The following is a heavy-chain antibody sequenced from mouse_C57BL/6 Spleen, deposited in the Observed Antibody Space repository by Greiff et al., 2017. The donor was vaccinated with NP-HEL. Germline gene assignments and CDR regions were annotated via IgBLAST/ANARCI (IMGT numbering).Heavy chain of an antibody. J-gene: IGHJ1*03. D-gene: IGHD1-1*01. CDR1: GYTFTGYW. CDR3: ARSVITTVVARWYFDV. V-gene: IGHV1-9*01. Sequence: QVQLQQSGAELMKPGASVKLSCKATGYTFTGYWIEWVKQRPGHGLEWIGEILPGSGSTNYNEKFKGKATFTADTSSNTAYMQLSSLTTEDSAIYYCARSVITTVVARWYFDVWGTGTTVTVSS. CDR2: ILPGSGST.